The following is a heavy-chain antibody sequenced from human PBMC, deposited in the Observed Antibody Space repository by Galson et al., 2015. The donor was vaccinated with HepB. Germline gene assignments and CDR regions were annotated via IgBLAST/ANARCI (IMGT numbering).Heavy chain of an antibody. CDR2: IIPILGIA. CDR1: GGTFSSYT. CDR3: AREGDGYDNSYFDY. J-gene: IGHJ4*02. Sequence: SVKVSCKASGGTFSSYTISWVRQAPGQGLEWMGRIIPILGIANYAQKFQGRVTITADKSTSTAYMELSSLRSEDTAVYYCAREGDGYDNSYFDYWGQGTLVTVSS. D-gene: IGHD5-24*01. V-gene: IGHV1-69*04.